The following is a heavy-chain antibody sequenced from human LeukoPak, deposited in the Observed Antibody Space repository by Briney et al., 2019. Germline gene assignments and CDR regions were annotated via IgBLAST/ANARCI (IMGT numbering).Heavy chain of an antibody. CDR1: GGSISSSNW. J-gene: IGHJ4*02. Sequence: SETLSLTCAVSGGSISSSNWWSWVRQPPGKGLEWIGEINHSGSTNYNPSLKSRVTISVDTSKNQFSLKLSSVTAADTAVYYCARARIAARLRPLDYWGQGTLVTVSS. D-gene: IGHD6-6*01. V-gene: IGHV4-4*02. CDR3: ARARIAARLRPLDY. CDR2: INHSGST.